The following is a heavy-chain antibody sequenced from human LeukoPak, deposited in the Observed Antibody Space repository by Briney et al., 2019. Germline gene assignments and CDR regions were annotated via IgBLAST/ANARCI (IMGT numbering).Heavy chain of an antibody. V-gene: IGHV1-69*13. D-gene: IGHD3-10*01. Sequence: GASVKVSCKASGGTFSSYAISWVRQAPGQGLEWMGGIIPIFGTANYAQKFQGRVTITADESTSTAYMELSSLRSEDTAVYYCAREGDYYGSGSYYNVWFDPWGQGTLVTVPS. CDR1: GGTFSSYA. CDR3: AREGDYYGSGSYYNVWFDP. CDR2: IIPIFGTA. J-gene: IGHJ5*02.